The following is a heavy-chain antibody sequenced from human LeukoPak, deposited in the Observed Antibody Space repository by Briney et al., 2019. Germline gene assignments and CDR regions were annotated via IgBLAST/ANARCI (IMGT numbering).Heavy chain of an antibody. CDR1: GFTFSSYA. Sequence: GGSLRLSCAASGFTFSSYAMSWVRQAPGKGLKWVSAISGSGGSTYYADSVKGRFTISRDNSKNTLYLQMNSLRAEDTAVYYCAGRNSSGWYNWYFDLWGRGTLVTVSS. J-gene: IGHJ2*01. D-gene: IGHD6-19*01. CDR2: ISGSGGST. V-gene: IGHV3-23*01. CDR3: AGRNSSGWYNWYFDL.